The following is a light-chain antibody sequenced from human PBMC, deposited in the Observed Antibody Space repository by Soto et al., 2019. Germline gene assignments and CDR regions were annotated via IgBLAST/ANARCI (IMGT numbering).Light chain of an antibody. CDR1: SSDVGRYNY. J-gene: IGLJ2*01. V-gene: IGLV2-14*01. CDR2: EVS. Sequence: QSALTQPASVSGSPGQSITISCTGTSSDVGRYNYVSWYQQYPGKAPKLIIFEVSIRPSGVSNRFSGSKSGTTASLIISGLQIEDEADYYCSSYTSRTSVVFGGGTKLTVL. CDR3: SSYTSRTSVV.